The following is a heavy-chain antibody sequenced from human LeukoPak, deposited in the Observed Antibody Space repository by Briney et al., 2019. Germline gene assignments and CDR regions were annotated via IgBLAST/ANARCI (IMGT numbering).Heavy chain of an antibody. CDR2: IKGDGSEK. CDR3: ARDPYGAMGVFVY. V-gene: IGHV3-7*05. J-gene: IGHJ4*02. Sequence: HPGGSLRLSCEASEFIFSTYDMHWVRQAPGKGLEWVANIKGDGSEKYYVDSVKGRFTISRDNAKNSMYLQMSSLRAEDTAVYYCARDPYGAMGVFVYWGQGALVTVSS. D-gene: IGHD5-18*01. CDR1: EFIFSTYD.